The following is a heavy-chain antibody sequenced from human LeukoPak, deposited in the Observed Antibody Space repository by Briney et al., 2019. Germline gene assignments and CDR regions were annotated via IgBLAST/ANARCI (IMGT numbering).Heavy chain of an antibody. CDR1: GFTFSSYS. CDR3: ARELIAMTKWFDP. D-gene: IGHD3-22*01. J-gene: IGHJ5*02. CDR2: ISSSSSYI. Sequence: PGGSLRLSSAASGFTFSSYSMNWVRQAPGKGLEWVSSISSSSSYIYYADSVKGRFTISRDNAKNSLYLQMNSLRAEDTPVSFSARELIAMTKWFDPWGQGTLVTVSS. V-gene: IGHV3-21*01.